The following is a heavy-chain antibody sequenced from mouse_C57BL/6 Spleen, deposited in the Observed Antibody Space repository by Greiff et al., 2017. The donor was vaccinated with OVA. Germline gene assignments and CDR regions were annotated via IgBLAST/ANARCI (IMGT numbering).Heavy chain of an antibody. Sequence: LVEPGAELVRPGASVTLSCKASGYTFTDYEMHWVKQTPVHGLEWIGAIDPETGGTAYNQKFKGKATLTADKSSSTAYMELRSLTSEDSAVYYCTRSYYSNYPLAYWGQGTLVTVSA. CDR2: IDPETGGT. CDR1: GYTFTDYE. CDR3: TRSYYSNYPLAY. D-gene: IGHD2-5*01. J-gene: IGHJ3*01. V-gene: IGHV1-15*01.